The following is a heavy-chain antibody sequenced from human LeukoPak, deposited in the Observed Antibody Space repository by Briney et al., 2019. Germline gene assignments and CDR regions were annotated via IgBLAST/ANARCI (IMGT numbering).Heavy chain of an antibody. CDR2: ISYDGSNK. CDR1: GFTFSSFA. D-gene: IGHD1-26*01. Sequence: PGGSLRLSCAASGFTFSSFAMHWVRQAPGKGLDWVAVISYDGSNKFCADSVKGRFTISRDNSKNTLYLQMNSLRVEDTAMYYCAKNTGTYDGLIDSWGQGTLVTVSS. V-gene: IGHV3-30*04. CDR3: AKNTGTYDGLIDS. J-gene: IGHJ4*02.